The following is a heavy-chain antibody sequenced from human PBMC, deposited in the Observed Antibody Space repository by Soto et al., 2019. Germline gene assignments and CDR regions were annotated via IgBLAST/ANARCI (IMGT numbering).Heavy chain of an antibody. CDR3: ARRYGSCFDY. V-gene: IGHV4-59*08. CDR2: IYYSGST. CDR1: GGSIRSYY. Sequence: QVQLQESGPGLVKPSETLSLTCTDTGGSIRSYYWSWIRQPPGKGLEWIGHIYYSGSTNYNPSLKSRVTLSGDTSKTQFSRKLSSVTAADTAVYYCARRYGSCFDYWGQGTLVTVSS. J-gene: IGHJ4*02. D-gene: IGHD5-18*01.